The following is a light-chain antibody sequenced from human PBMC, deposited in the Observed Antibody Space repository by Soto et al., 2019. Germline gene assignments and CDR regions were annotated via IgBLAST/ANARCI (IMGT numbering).Light chain of an antibody. Sequence: IVLTQSPATLSLSPGERASLSCRASQIVGTSLAWYQQRPGQAPRLLIYDASSRAAGIPARFSGGGSGTHFTRPISSLEAEDFAVYYCQQRFDWPLTFGGGTKVEIK. CDR1: QIVGTS. CDR3: QQRFDWPLT. CDR2: DAS. J-gene: IGKJ4*01. V-gene: IGKV3-11*01.